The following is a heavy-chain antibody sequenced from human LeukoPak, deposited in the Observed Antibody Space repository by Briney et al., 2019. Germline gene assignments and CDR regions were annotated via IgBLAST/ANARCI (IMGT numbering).Heavy chain of an antibody. CDR1: GFTFSSYW. V-gene: IGHV3-7*01. D-gene: IGHD3-22*01. CDR2: IKQDGSEE. Sequence: GGSLRLSCAASGFTFSSYWMSWVRQAPGKGLEWVANIKQDGSEEYYVDSVKGRFTISRDNAKNSLYLQMNSLRIEDTAVYYCARTSLPDYYDSSGLNYWGQGTLVTVSS. J-gene: IGHJ4*02. CDR3: ARTSLPDYYDSSGLNY.